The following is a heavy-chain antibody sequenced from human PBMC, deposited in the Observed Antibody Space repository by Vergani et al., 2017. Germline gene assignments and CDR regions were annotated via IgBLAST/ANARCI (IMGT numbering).Heavy chain of an antibody. Sequence: QVQLVQSGAEVKKPGASVKVSCKASGYTFTGYYMHWVRQAPGQGLEWRGVINLNSGGTNYAQKFQGWVTMTRETSTSTAYMELSRLRSDDTAVYYCARDGGVSITGTTLNYWGQGTLVTVSS. CDR2: INLNSGGT. J-gene: IGHJ4*02. D-gene: IGHD1-20*01. CDR1: GYTFTGYY. V-gene: IGHV1-2*04. CDR3: ARDGGVSITGTTLNY.